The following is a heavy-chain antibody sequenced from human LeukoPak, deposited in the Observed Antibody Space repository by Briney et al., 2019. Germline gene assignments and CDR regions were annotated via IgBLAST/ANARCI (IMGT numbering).Heavy chain of an antibody. CDR3: ARGNDYGDHVGIYFDY. J-gene: IGHJ4*02. Sequence: GESLKISCAASGFTFSNYWMSWVRQAPGKGLEWVANIKQDESEKYYVDSVKGRFTISRDNAKNSLYLQINSLRAEDTAVYYCARGNDYGDHVGIYFDYWGQGTLVTVSS. CDR2: IKQDESEK. V-gene: IGHV3-7*03. D-gene: IGHD4-17*01. CDR1: GFTFSNYW.